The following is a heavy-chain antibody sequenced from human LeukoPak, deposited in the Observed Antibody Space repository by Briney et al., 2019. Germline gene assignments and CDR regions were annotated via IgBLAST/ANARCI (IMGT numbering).Heavy chain of an antibody. J-gene: IGHJ4*02. CDR2: ISGYNGNT. Sequence: ASVKVSCKASGYWFTSYGISCVPQAPGQGLEWMGWISGYNGNTKYAQKLEGRVNMTTDTSTSTAYMQLRSLRCDDTAVYYCAREYCSTSRCYMADYWGQGTLVTVSS. V-gene: IGHV1-18*01. CDR3: AREYCSTSRCYMADY. D-gene: IGHD2-2*01. CDR1: GYWFTSYG.